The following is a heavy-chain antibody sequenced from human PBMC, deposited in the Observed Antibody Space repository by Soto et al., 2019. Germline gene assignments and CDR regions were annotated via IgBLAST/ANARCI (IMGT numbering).Heavy chain of an antibody. CDR3: ARGGRQWLVTSDFNY. V-gene: IGHV3-30*03. J-gene: IGHJ4*02. CDR2: VSHDGRNT. D-gene: IGHD6-19*01. Sequence: VQLVESGGGVVQPGRSLRLSCAASGFTFSDYAMHWVRQAPGKGLEWVAVVSHDGRNTHYADSVKGRFTIPRDSSKNTVSLEMHSLRAEDTAVYYCARGGRQWLVTSDFNYWGQGALVSVSS. CDR1: GFTFSDYA.